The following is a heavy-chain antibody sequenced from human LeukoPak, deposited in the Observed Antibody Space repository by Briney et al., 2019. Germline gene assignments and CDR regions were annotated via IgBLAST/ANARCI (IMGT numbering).Heavy chain of an antibody. Sequence: PSETLSPTCTVSGGSISSYYWSWIRQPPGKGLEWIGYIYYSGSTNYNPSLKSRVTISVDTSKNQFSLKLSSVTAADTAVYYRARHYVEMATMNAFDIWGQGTMVTVSS. CDR3: ARHYVEMATMNAFDI. D-gene: IGHD5-24*01. CDR1: GGSISSYY. CDR2: IYYSGST. J-gene: IGHJ3*02. V-gene: IGHV4-59*08.